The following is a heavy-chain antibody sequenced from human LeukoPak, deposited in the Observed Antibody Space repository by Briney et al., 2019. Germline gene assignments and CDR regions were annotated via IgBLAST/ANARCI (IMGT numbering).Heavy chain of an antibody. V-gene: IGHV3-15*01. CDR2: IKSKTDGETT. Sequence: GGSLRLSCTGSEFTVSESYMRWVRQAPGKGLEWVGHIKSKTDGETTDYAAPVKGRFIISRDESKNTLYLQMNSLKTEDTGMHYCTPGHWSHLWGQGTLVTVSS. CDR3: TPGHWSHL. J-gene: IGHJ5*02. CDR1: EFTVSESY. D-gene: IGHD3-3*01.